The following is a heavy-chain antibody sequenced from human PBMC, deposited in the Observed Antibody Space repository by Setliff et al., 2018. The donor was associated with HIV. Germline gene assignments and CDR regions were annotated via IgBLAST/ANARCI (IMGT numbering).Heavy chain of an antibody. Sequence: ASVKVSCKASGYTFTGYYMHWVRQAPGQGLEWMGWITPYNNNTQYTQHLQGRVTMTTDTYTSTAYMDLRSLRSDDTAVYYCARLIKHYDFWSGYYGAYYYYMDVWGTGTTVTVSS. J-gene: IGHJ6*03. CDR3: ARLIKHYDFWSGYYGAYYYYMDV. CDR1: GYTFTGYY. V-gene: IGHV1-18*04. D-gene: IGHD3-3*01. CDR2: ITPYNNNT.